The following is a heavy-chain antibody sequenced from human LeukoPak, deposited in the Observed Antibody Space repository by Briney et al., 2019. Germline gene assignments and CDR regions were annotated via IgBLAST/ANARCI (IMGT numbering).Heavy chain of an antibody. J-gene: IGHJ4*02. CDR2: ISSSGSTL. Sequence: GGSLRLSCAASGFTFSDYYMSWIRQAPGKGLEWVSYISSSGSTLYYADSVKGRFIISRDNAKNSLYLQMSSLRAEDTAVYFCTRVSNWYENECWGQGTLVTVSS. CDR3: TRVSNWYENEC. CDR1: GFTFSDYY. D-gene: IGHD6-13*01. V-gene: IGHV3-11*04.